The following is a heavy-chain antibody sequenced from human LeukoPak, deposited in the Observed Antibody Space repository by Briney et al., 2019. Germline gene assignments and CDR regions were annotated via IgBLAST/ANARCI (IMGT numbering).Heavy chain of an antibody. CDR2: IYYSGST. CDR1: GGSFSGYY. Sequence: PSETLSLTCAVYGGSFSGYYWSWIRQPPGKGLEWIGSIYYSGSTYYNPSLKSRVTISVDTSKNQFSLKLSSVTAADTAVYYCAKGYYFDYWGQGTLVTVSS. CDR3: AKGYYFDY. V-gene: IGHV4-34*01. J-gene: IGHJ4*02.